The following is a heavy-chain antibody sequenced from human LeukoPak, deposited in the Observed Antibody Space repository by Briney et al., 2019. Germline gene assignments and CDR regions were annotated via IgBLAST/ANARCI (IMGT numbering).Heavy chain of an antibody. CDR3: ARLYSSGWYGVVDY. CDR2: IKQDGSEK. D-gene: IGHD6-19*01. J-gene: IGHJ4*02. CDR1: GFTFSSYW. Sequence: GGSLRLSCAASGFTFSSYWMSWVRQAPGKGLEWVANIKQDGSEKYYVDSVEGRFTISRDNAKNSLYLQMNSLRAEDTAVYYCARLYSSGWYGVVDYWGQGTLVTVSS. V-gene: IGHV3-7*01.